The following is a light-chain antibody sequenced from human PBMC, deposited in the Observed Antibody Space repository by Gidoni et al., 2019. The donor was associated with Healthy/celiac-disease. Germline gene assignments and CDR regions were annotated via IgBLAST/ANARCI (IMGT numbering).Light chain of an antibody. CDR3: QSYDSSNVV. CDR2: EDN. V-gene: IGLV6-57*04. Sequence: FMLTQPHAVSDTPRKTVTISCTRSSGSIASNYVQWYQQRPGSAPTTVIYEDNQRPSGVPDRFSGSIDSSSNSASLTISGLKTEDEADYYCQSYDSSNVVFGGGTKLTVL. J-gene: IGLJ2*01. CDR1: SGSIASNY.